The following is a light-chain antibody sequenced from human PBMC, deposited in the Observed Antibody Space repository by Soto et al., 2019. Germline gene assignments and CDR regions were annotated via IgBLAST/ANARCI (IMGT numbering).Light chain of an antibody. CDR1: QSVSNNY. CDR3: QPYGRLGE. V-gene: IGKV3-20*01. CDR2: GAS. Sequence: IGLSHSPGTLSLSPGERATLSCRASQSVSNNYLAWYQQKPGQAPRLLIYGASNRATVIPDRFSGSGSGTDLTRSIRRQATGVFPVYFWQPYGRLGELGQGTKVDIK. J-gene: IGKJ1*01.